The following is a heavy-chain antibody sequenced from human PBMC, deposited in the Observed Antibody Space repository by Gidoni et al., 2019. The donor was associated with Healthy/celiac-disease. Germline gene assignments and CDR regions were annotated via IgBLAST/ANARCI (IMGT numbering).Heavy chain of an antibody. CDR2: ISAYNGNT. Sequence: QVQLVQSGAEVKKPGASVQVSCKASGSPFTRIGISWVRQAPGQGLEWMGWISAYNGNTNYAQKPQGRVTMTTDTSTSTAYMELRSLRSDDTAVYYCARDLLYSGYEPTGMDVWGQGTTVTVSS. J-gene: IGHJ6*02. V-gene: IGHV1-18*01. CDR3: ARDLLYSGYEPTGMDV. D-gene: IGHD5-12*01. CDR1: GSPFTRIG.